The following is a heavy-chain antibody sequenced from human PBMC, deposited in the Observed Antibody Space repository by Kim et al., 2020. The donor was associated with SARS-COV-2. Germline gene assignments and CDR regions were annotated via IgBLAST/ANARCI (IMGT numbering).Heavy chain of an antibody. CDR3: ARAKEVGASTTSLYFDY. J-gene: IGHJ4*02. D-gene: IGHD1-26*01. CDR1: GFTVSSNY. V-gene: IGHV3-53*04. Sequence: GGSLRLSCAASGFTVSSNYMSWVRQAPGKGLEWVSVIYSGGSTYYADSVKGRFTISRHNSKNTLYLQMNSLRAEDTAVYYCARAKEVGASTTSLYFDYWGQGTLVTVSS. CDR2: IYSGGST.